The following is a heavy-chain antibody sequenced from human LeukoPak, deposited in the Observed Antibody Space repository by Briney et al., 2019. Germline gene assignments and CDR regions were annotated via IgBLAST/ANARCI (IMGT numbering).Heavy chain of an antibody. Sequence: GRSLRLSCAASGFTFSSYGMHWVRQAPGKGLKWVAVIWYDGSNKYYADSVKGRFTISRDNSKNTLYLQMNSLRAEDTAVYYCARAPGEVVTAIRYYFDYWGQGTLVTVSS. J-gene: IGHJ4*02. CDR3: ARAPGEVVTAIRYYFDY. V-gene: IGHV3-33*01. CDR1: GFTFSSYG. D-gene: IGHD2-21*02. CDR2: IWYDGSNK.